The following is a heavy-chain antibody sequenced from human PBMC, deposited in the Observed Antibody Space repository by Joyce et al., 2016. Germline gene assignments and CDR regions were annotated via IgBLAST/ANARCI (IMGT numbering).Heavy chain of an antibody. Sequence: QLQLQESGPGLVKPSETLSLTCTVSGGSISSSSYYWGWIRQPPGKGLEWNGSIYYSGSTYYNPSLKSRVTISVDTSKNQFSLELSYVTAADTAVYYCAREVSGWSKIDYWGQGTLVTVSA. CDR3: AREVSGWSKIDY. D-gene: IGHD6-19*01. J-gene: IGHJ4*02. V-gene: IGHV4-39*07. CDR1: GGSISSSSYY. CDR2: IYYSGST.